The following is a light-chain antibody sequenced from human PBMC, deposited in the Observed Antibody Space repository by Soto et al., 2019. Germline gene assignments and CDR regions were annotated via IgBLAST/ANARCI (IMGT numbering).Light chain of an antibody. J-gene: IGKJ1*01. Sequence: EIVLTQSPGTLSLSPGERATLSCRASQSVTSGYLAWYQQKPGQAPRLLIYGASSRATGIPDRFSGSGSGTDITLTISRLEPEDFAVYYCQQFGSSPWTFGQGTKVDIK. CDR1: QSVTSGY. CDR2: GAS. CDR3: QQFGSSPWT. V-gene: IGKV3-20*01.